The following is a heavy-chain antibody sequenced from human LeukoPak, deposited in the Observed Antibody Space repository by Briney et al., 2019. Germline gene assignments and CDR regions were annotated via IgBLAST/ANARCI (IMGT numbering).Heavy chain of an antibody. Sequence: PGGSLRLSCAASGFTFSSYAMHWVRQAPGKGLEWVAVISYDGSNKYYADSVKGRFTISRDNSKNTLYLQMNSLRAEDTAVYYCAKDSGVREWLLYDAPEGPDYMDVWGKGTTVTVSS. J-gene: IGHJ6*03. CDR3: AKDSGVREWLLYDAPEGPDYMDV. CDR1: GFTFSSYA. CDR2: ISYDGSNK. V-gene: IGHV3-30-3*01. D-gene: IGHD3-3*01.